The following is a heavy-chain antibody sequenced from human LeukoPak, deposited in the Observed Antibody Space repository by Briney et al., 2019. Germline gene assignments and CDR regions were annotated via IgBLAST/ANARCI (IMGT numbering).Heavy chain of an antibody. CDR3: AKPVGRGYYYDSSGSDY. CDR1: GFTFSSYE. CDR2: ISSSGNTI. Sequence: GGSLRLSCAASGFTFSSYEMNWVRQAPGKGLEWVSYISSSGNTIYYADSVKGRFTISRDNAKNSLYLQMNSLRAEDTAVYYCAKPVGRGYYYDSSGSDYWGQGTLVTVSS. J-gene: IGHJ4*02. V-gene: IGHV3-48*03. D-gene: IGHD3-22*01.